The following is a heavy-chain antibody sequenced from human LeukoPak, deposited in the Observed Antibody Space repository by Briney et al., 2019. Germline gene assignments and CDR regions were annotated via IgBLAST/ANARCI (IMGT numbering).Heavy chain of an antibody. CDR1: GYTFTSYG. CDR3: ARVVINSYDFWSGYLPVNWFDP. D-gene: IGHD3-3*01. CDR2: ISAYNGNT. J-gene: IGHJ5*02. V-gene: IGHV1-18*01. Sequence: ASVKVSCKASGYTFTSYGISRVRQAPGQGLEWMGWISAYNGNTNYAQKLQGRVTMTTDTSTSTAYMELRSLRSDDTAVYYCARVVINSYDFWSGYLPVNWFDPWGQGTLVTVSS.